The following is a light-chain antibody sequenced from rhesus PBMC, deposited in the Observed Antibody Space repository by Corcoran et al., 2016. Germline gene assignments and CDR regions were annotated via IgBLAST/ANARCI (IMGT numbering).Light chain of an antibody. CDR3: LQDYTTPLT. CDR2: AAS. Sequence: DIQMTQSPSSLSASVGDRVTVTCRASQGINKELSWYQQKPGNSPTRLIYAASILQTGVSSRFRGSGSGTDYTLTISSLQPEDGATYYCLQDYTTPLTFGGGTKVEI. CDR1: QGINKE. V-gene: IGKV1-94*01. J-gene: IGKJ4*01.